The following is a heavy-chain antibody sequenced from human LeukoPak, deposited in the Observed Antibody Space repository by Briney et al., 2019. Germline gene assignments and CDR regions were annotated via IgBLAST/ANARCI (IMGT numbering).Heavy chain of an antibody. J-gene: IGHJ6*02. Sequence: GGSLRLSCAASGFTLSNYWMHWVRQAPGKGLVWVSRISGDEIWTSYADSVKGRFIISRDNAKNTLYLQMNGLRTEDTAVYYCARGYDFWSGYYKNYGMDVWGQGTTVTVSS. CDR1: GFTLSNYW. CDR2: ISGDEIWT. CDR3: ARGYDFWSGYYKNYGMDV. D-gene: IGHD3-3*01. V-gene: IGHV3-74*01.